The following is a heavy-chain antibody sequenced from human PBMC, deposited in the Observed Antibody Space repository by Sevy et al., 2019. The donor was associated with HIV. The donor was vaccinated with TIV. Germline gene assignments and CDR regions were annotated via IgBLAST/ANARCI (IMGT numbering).Heavy chain of an antibody. Sequence: GGSLRLSCAASGFSVNSNYMTWVRQAPGKGLEGVAVISYDGSNKYYADSVKGRFTISRDNSKNTLYLQMNSLRAEDTAVYYCAKDGQDYDFWSGSFTGYYFDYWGQGTLVTVSS. CDR3: AKDGQDYDFWSGSFTGYYFDY. J-gene: IGHJ4*02. D-gene: IGHD3-3*01. CDR2: ISYDGSNK. CDR1: GFSVNSNY. V-gene: IGHV3-30*18.